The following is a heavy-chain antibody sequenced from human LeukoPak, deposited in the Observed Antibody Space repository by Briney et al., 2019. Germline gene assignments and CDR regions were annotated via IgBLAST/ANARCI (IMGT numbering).Heavy chain of an antibody. Sequence: PGGSLRLSCAASGFTFTDYAMSWVRQAPEKGLEWVSTISHSGGGTYYAESVKGRFTISRDNAKNSLYLQMNSLRAEDTAVYYCARWSSAAVPYWGQGTLVTVSS. D-gene: IGHD6-13*01. J-gene: IGHJ4*02. CDR3: ARWSSAAVPY. V-gene: IGHV3-23*01. CDR2: ISHSGGGT. CDR1: GFTFTDYA.